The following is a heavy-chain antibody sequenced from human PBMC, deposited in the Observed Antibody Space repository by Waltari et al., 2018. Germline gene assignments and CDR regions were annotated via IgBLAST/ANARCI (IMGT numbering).Heavy chain of an antibody. V-gene: IGHV1-8*02. CDR3: ARGLLVGDYYAWFDP. CDR1: GGTFSSYT. J-gene: IGHJ5*02. CDR2: MNPNSGNT. Sequence: QVQLVQSGAEVKKPGSSVKVSCKASGGTFSSYTISWVRQAPGQGLEWMGWMNPNSGNTGYAQKFQGRVTMTRNTSISTAYMELSSLRSEDTAVYYCARGLLVGDYYAWFDPWGQGTLVTVSS. D-gene: IGHD4-17*01.